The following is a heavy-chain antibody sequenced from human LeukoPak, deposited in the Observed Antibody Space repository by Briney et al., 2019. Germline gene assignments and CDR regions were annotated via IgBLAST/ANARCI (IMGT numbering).Heavy chain of an antibody. V-gene: IGHV4-34*01. CDR3: ARRYYYNLGSFPFDF. Sequence: SETLSLTSAVSGGPFSGYFWSWIRQSSGQGLEWIGEIHNSGTTNYNPSLNSRVTISEDTSKNQFYLNLSSVTAADTAVYYCARRYYYNLGSFPFDFWGQGTLVTVSS. J-gene: IGHJ4*02. CDR2: IHNSGTT. CDR1: GGPFSGYF. D-gene: IGHD3-10*01.